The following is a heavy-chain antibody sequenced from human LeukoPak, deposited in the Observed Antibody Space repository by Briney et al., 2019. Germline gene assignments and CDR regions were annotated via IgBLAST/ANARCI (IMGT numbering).Heavy chain of an antibody. V-gene: IGHV4-59*01. CDR3: ARWGDFWSGSHNWFDP. CDR2: IYYSGST. Sequence: SETLSLTCTVSGGSISSYYWSWIRQPPGKGLEWIGYIYYSGSTNYNPSLKSRVTISVDTSKNQFSLKLSSVTAADTAVYYCARWGDFWSGSHNWFDPWGQGTLVTVSS. CDR1: GGSISSYY. J-gene: IGHJ5*02. D-gene: IGHD3-3*01.